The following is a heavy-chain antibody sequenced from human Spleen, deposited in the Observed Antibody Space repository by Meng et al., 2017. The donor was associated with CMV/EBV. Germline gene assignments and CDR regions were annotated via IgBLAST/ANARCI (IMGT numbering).Heavy chain of an antibody. CDR2: ISAYNGNT. CDR3: ARSEGRLIDFGSVHYGMDV. CDR1: GYTFTSYG. J-gene: IGHJ6*02. D-gene: IGHD3-3*01. V-gene: IGHV1-18*01. Sequence: ASVKVSCKASGYTFTSYGMSWVRQAPGQGLEWMGWISAYNGNTNYAQKLQGRVTMTTDTSTSTAYMELRSLRSDDTAVYYCARSEGRLIDFGSVHYGMDVWGQGTTVTVSS.